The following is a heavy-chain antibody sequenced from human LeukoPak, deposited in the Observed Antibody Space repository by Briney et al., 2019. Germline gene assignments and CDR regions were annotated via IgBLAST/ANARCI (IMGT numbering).Heavy chain of an antibody. Sequence: AGGSLRLSCAASGFTFSSYSMNWVRQAPGKGLEWVSSISSSSSYIYYADSVKGRFTISRDNAKNSLYLQMNSLRAEDTAVYYCARDVSPIVVVTMCDYWGQGTLVTVSS. D-gene: IGHD3-22*01. J-gene: IGHJ4*02. CDR3: ARDVSPIVVVTMCDY. CDR1: GFTFSSYS. CDR2: ISSSSSYI. V-gene: IGHV3-21*01.